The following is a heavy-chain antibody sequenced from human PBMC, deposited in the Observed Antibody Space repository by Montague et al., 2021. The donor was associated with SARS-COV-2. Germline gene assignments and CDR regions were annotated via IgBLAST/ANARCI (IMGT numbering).Heavy chain of an antibody. D-gene: IGHD5-18*01. CDR2: IYSGGST. V-gene: IGHV3-66*01. CDR1: GITVSSNY. Sequence: SLRLSCAASGITVSSNYMSWVRQAPGKGLEWVSVIYSGGSTYYADSVKGRFTISRDNSKSTLYLQMNSLRAEDTAVYYCARDLDTAGGMDVWGQGTTVTVSS. J-gene: IGHJ6*02. CDR3: ARDLDTAGGMDV.